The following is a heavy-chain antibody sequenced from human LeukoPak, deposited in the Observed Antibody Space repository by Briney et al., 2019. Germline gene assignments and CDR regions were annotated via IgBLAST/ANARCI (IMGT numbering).Heavy chain of an antibody. CDR3: AYSSGLYVGMFDL. Sequence: GESLTISCKSSGYSFPSYWIGWVRQMPGKGLEWMGIIYPGDSDTRYSPSFQGQVTISADKSITTAYLQWSSLKASDTAMYYCAYSSGLYVGMFDLWGQGTPVTVSS. V-gene: IGHV5-51*03. J-gene: IGHJ5*02. D-gene: IGHD6-19*01. CDR1: GYSFPSYW. CDR2: IYPGDSDT.